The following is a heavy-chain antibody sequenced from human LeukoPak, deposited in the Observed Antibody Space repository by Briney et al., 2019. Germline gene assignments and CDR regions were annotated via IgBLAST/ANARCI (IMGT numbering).Heavy chain of an antibody. CDR2: INHSGST. CDR1: GGSFSGYY. D-gene: IGHD2-2*01. CDR3: AIGYCSSTSCPSFDY. J-gene: IGHJ4*02. Sequence: SETLSLTCAVYGGSFSGYYWSWIRQPPGKGLEWIGVINHSGSTNYNPSLKSRVTISVDTSKNQFSLKLSSVTAADTAVYYCAIGYCSSTSCPSFDYWGQGTLVTVSS. V-gene: IGHV4-34*01.